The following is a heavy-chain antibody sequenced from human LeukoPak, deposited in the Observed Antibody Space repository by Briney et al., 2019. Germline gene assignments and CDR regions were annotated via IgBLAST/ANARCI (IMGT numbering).Heavy chain of an antibody. V-gene: IGHV4-38-2*01. CDR1: GYPIGSGYF. J-gene: IGHJ4*02. D-gene: IGHD1-1*01. CDR3: ARHGNYNWNDGRTFDY. Sequence: PSETLSLTCGFSGYPIGSGYFWGWIRQPPGRGLEWIATIYYSGTTYYNPSLKSRITISMDTSKNQFSLKLTSVTAADTALYYCARHGNYNWNDGRTFDYWGQGTLVTVSS. CDR2: IYYSGTT.